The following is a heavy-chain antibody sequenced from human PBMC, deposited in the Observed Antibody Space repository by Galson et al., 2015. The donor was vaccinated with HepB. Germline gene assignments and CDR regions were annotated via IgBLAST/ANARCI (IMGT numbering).Heavy chain of an antibody. J-gene: IGHJ4*02. Sequence: SVKVSCKASGGTFSSYAISWVRQAPGQGLEWMGGIIPIFGTANYAQKFQGRVTITADESTSTAYMELSSLRSEDTAVYYCASRLVRRPQSPFDYWGQGTLVTVSS. CDR1: GGTFSSYA. V-gene: IGHV1-69*13. CDR3: ASRLVRRPQSPFDY. D-gene: IGHD1-26*01. CDR2: IIPIFGTA.